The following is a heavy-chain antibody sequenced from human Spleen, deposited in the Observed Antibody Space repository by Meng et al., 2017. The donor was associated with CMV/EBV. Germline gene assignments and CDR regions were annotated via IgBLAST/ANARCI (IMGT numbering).Heavy chain of an antibody. Sequence: GESLKISCAASGFSFSTYGMHWVRQAPGKGLEWVSFSRWDGSDKSYADSVKVRFTISRDSSKSTLYLEMSSLREEDTAFYYCAKARSNYDFWSGTESWGQGTLVTVSS. J-gene: IGHJ5*02. D-gene: IGHD3-3*01. V-gene: IGHV3-30*02. CDR2: SRWDGSDK. CDR1: GFSFSTYG. CDR3: AKARSNYDFWSGTES.